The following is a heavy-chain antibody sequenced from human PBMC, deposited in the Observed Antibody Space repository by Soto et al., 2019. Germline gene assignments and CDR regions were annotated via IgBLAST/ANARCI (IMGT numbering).Heavy chain of an antibody. CDR3: AKGGAHYYYYMDV. CDR1: GFTFDDYA. CDR2: ISWNSGSI. Sequence: EVQLVESGGGLVQPGRSLRLSCAASGFTFDDYAMHWVRQAPGKGLEWVSGISWNSGSIGYADSVKGRFTISRDNAKNSLYLQMNSLRAEDTALYYCAKGGAHYYYYMDVWGKGTTVTVSS. J-gene: IGHJ6*03. V-gene: IGHV3-9*01.